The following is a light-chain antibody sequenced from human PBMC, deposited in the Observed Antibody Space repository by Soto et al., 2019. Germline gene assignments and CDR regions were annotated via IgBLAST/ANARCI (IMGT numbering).Light chain of an antibody. CDR1: QSVLYSSNNKNY. CDR3: QQYYSTPYT. V-gene: IGKV4-1*01. J-gene: IGKJ2*01. Sequence: DIVMTQSPDSLAVSLGERATINCKSSQSVLYSSNNKNYLAWYQQKPGQPPKLLIYWASTRESGVPDRFSGSGSGTDFTLPVSSLHAEDVAVYYCQQYYSTPYTFGQGTKLQIK. CDR2: WAS.